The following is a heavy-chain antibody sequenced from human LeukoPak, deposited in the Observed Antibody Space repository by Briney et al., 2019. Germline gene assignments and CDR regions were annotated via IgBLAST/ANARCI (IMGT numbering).Heavy chain of an antibody. CDR2: INPGGGST. CDR3: ARGLGY. V-gene: IGHV1-46*01. Sequence: ASVKVSCKASGYTFTNYYIHWVRQATGQGLKWMGIINPGGGSTTYAQKFQGRIIMTRDTSTSTVYMELSSLRSEDTAVYYCARGLGYWGQGTLVTVSS. CDR1: GYTFTNYY. J-gene: IGHJ4*02.